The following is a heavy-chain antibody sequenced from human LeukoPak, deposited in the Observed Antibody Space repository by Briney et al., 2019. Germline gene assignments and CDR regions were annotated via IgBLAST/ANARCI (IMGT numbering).Heavy chain of an antibody. CDR3: ARVYCSSIRCYGLDY. J-gene: IGHJ4*02. CDR1: GFTVSTIY. CDR2: IYSGGST. D-gene: IGHD2-2*01. V-gene: IGHV3-53*01. Sequence: GGSLRLSCAASGFTVSTIYMSWVRQAPGKGLEWVSVIYSGGSTYYADSVKGRFTISRDNSKNTVYLQMNSLRADDTAVYYCARVYCSSIRCYGLDYWGQGTLATVSS.